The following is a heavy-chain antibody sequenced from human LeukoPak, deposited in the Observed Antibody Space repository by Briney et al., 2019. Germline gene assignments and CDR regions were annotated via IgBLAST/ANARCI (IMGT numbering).Heavy chain of an antibody. V-gene: IGHV3-11*04. J-gene: IGHJ3*02. CDR1: GFTFSDYY. CDR3: ARDLGPDGCLAFDI. CDR2: IKGIGPTT. Sequence: GGSLRLSCAASGFTFSDYYMSWIRQAPGKGLEWVSTIKGIGPTTYYADSVKGRFTISRDNARNSLFLQMSSLRADDTAVYYCARDLGPDGCLAFDIWGQGTMVTVSS. D-gene: IGHD5-24*01.